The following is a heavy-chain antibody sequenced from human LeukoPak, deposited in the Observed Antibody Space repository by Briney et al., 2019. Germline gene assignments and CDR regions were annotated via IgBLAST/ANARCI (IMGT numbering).Heavy chain of an antibody. Sequence: GESLKISCKASGYTFTSYDINWVRQAPGQGLEWMGWMNPNSGNTGYAQKFQGRVTITRDTSISTAYMELSSLRSEDTAVYFCARDYSSYNLFDPWGQGTLVTVSS. CDR2: MNPNSGNT. CDR3: ARDYSSYNLFDP. V-gene: IGHV1-8*03. CDR1: GYTFTSYD. D-gene: IGHD4-11*01. J-gene: IGHJ5*02.